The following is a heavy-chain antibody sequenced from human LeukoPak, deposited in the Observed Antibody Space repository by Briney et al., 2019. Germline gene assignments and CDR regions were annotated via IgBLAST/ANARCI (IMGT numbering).Heavy chain of an antibody. CDR2: INTDGFST. CDR1: GFISGSYW. V-gene: IGHV3-74*01. CDR3: ARSRTYGDYGRGLDY. D-gene: IGHD4-17*01. Sequence: GGSLRLSCAASGFISGSYWMHWVRQPPGKGLVYIACINTDGFSTSYADPVKGRFTISRDNAKNTLYLQMNSLRAEDTAVYYCARSRTYGDYGRGLDYWGQGTLVTVSS. J-gene: IGHJ4*02.